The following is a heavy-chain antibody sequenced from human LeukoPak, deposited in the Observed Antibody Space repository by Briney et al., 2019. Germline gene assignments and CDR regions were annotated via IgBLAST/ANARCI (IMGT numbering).Heavy chain of an antibody. J-gene: IGHJ5*02. D-gene: IGHD4-11*01. CDR2: IRYDGSNK. Sequence: PGGSLRLSSAASGFTFSSYGMHWVRQAPGKGLEWVAFIRYDGSNKYYADSVKGRFTISRDNSKNTLYLQMNSLRAEDTAVYYCAKEAEGGPLYSPWNWFDPWGQGTLVTVSS. CDR1: GFTFSSYG. V-gene: IGHV3-30*02. CDR3: AKEAEGGPLYSPWNWFDP.